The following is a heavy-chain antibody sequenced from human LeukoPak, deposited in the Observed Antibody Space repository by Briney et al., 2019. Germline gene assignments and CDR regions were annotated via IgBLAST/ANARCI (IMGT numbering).Heavy chain of an antibody. CDR3: GREGLYYDSSGNLRGDY. CDR1: GGSISSSY. CDR2: VYSSGTT. V-gene: IGHV4-4*07. J-gene: IGHJ4*02. Sequence: SETLSLTCTVSGGSISSSYWSWIRQPAGKGLEWIGRVYSSGTTNFNPSLRSRVTMSIDTAKNQFSLKLTSVTAADTAVYFCGREGLYYDSSGNLRGDYWGPGTLVTLSS. D-gene: IGHD3-22*01.